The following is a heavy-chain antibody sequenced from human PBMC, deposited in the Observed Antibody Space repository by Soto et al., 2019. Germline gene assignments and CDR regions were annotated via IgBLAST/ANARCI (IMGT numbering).Heavy chain of an antibody. CDR1: GYTFTNYG. D-gene: IGHD3-10*01. Sequence: QVQLVQSGAEVKKPGSSVTVSCKTSGYTFTNYGINWVRQAPGQGLEWVGWITAYNGNTNYAQKLQGRVTMTTDTATNTTYLELRSLRSDVTAVNFCAGDLGVCWFDPVPNWFAPWGQGTLVTVSS. CDR3: AGDLGVCWFDPVPNWFAP. CDR2: ITAYNGNT. V-gene: IGHV1-18*01. J-gene: IGHJ5*02.